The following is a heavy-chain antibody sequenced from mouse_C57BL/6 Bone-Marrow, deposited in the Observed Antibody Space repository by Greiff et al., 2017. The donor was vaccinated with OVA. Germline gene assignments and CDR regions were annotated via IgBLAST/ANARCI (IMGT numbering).Heavy chain of an antibody. CDR3: AREEVYYGPWYFDV. D-gene: IGHD1-2*01. Sequence: VQLQQSGAEPVKPGASVKISCKASGYTFTDYYINWVKQRPGQGLEWIGKIGPGSGSTYYNEKFKGKATLTADKSYSTAYMQLRSLTSEDSAVYFCAREEVYYGPWYFDVWGTGTTVTVSS. CDR1: GYTFTDYY. J-gene: IGHJ1*03. CDR2: IGPGSGST. V-gene: IGHV1-77*01.